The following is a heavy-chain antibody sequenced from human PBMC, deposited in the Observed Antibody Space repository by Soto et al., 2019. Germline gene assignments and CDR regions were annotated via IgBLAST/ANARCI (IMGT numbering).Heavy chain of an antibody. CDR2: ISYDGSNK. J-gene: IGHJ6*02. CDR1: GFTFSSYG. V-gene: IGHV3-30*18. D-gene: IGHD3-3*01. Sequence: GGSLRLSCAASGFTFSSYGMHWVRQAPGKGLEWVAVISYDGSNKYYADSVKGRFTISRDNSKNTLYLQMNSLRAEDTAVYYCAKEEYYDFWSGTFYGMHVWGQGTTVTVSS. CDR3: AKEEYYDFWSGTFYGMHV.